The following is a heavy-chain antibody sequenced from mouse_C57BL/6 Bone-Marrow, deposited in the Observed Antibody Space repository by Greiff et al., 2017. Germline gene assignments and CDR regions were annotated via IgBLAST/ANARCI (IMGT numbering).Heavy chain of an antibody. CDR1: GYTFTDYY. J-gene: IGHJ1*03. Sequence: VQLQQSGPVLVKPGASVKMSCKASGYTFTDYYMNWVKQSHGKSLEWIGVINPYNGGTSYNQKFKGKATLTVDKSSSTADMELNSLTSEDSAVYYCAGRSLLLYFDFWGTGTAVTVTS. CDR3: AGRSLLLYFDF. V-gene: IGHV1-19*01. CDR2: INPYNGGT. D-gene: IGHD1-1*01.